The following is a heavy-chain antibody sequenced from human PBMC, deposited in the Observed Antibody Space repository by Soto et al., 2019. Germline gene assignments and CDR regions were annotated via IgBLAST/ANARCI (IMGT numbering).Heavy chain of an antibody. V-gene: IGHV1-69*02. D-gene: IGHD6-13*01. J-gene: IGHJ4*02. CDR1: GGTFSSYT. Sequence: QVQLVQSGAEVKKPGSSVKVSCKASGGTFSSYTISWVRQAPGQGLEWMGRIIPILGIANYAQKFQGRVTIPADKSTSTADMELSSLRSEDTAVYYCARATGSSSHADYWGQGTLVTVSS. CDR2: IIPILGIA. CDR3: ARATGSSSHADY.